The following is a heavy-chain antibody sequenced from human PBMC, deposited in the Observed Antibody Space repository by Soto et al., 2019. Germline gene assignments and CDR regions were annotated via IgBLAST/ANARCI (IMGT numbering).Heavy chain of an antibody. CDR1: GGTFSSYT. V-gene: IGHV1-69*02. CDR2: IIPILGIA. J-gene: IGHJ3*02. D-gene: IGHD6-19*01. CDR3: ARSKGWSIGRGMSDAFDI. Sequence: QVQLVQSGAEVKKPGSSVKVSCKASGGTFSSYTISWVRQAPGQGLEWMGRIIPILGIANYAQKFQGRVTITADKSTSTAYMELSSLRSEDTAVYYCARSKGWSIGRGMSDAFDIWGQGTMVTVSS.